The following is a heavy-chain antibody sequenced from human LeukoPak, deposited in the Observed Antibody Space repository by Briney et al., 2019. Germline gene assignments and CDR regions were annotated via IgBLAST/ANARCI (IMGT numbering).Heavy chain of an antibody. D-gene: IGHD3-22*01. CDR1: GFTFSSYG. J-gene: IGHJ4*02. V-gene: IGHV3-23*01. Sequence: GGSLRLSCAASGFTFSSYGMSWVRQAPGKGLEWVSAISGSGGSTYYADSVKGRFTISRDNSKNTLYLQMNTLRAEDTAVYYCAKAMYYYDSSGYGYFDYWGQGTLVTVSS. CDR2: ISGSGGST. CDR3: AKAMYYYDSSGYGYFDY.